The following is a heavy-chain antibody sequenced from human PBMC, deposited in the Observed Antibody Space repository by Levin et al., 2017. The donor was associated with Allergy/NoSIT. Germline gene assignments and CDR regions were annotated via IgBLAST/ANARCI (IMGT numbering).Heavy chain of an antibody. CDR1: GSTFGGFW. J-gene: IGHJ4*02. V-gene: IGHV3-7*01. CDR3: ARWNANFDY. Sequence: ASVKVSCVDSGSTFGGFWMGWVRQAPGKGLEWVANIKQDGSEKQYLDSVKDRFTISRDNAKNSLFLQMNSLRDEDTAVYYCARWNANFDYWGQGTLVTVSS. CDR2: IKQDGSEK. D-gene: IGHD1-1*01.